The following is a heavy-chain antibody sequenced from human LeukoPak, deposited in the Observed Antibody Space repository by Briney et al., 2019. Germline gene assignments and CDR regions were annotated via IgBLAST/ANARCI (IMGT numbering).Heavy chain of an antibody. V-gene: IGHV3-64D*06. Sequence: GGSLRLSCSVSGFTFSTYVMHWVRQAPGKGLEYVSAISSNGDNTYYADSVRGRFTISRDNSKNALYLQMSSLRADDTAVYYCVRGTGYWGQGTLVTVSS. CDR3: VRGTGY. J-gene: IGHJ4*02. CDR1: GFTFSTYV. CDR2: ISSNGDNT.